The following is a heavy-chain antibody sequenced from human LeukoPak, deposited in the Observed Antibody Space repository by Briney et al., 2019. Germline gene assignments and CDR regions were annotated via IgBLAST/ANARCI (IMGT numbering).Heavy chain of an antibody. J-gene: IGHJ4*02. D-gene: IGHD4-17*01. CDR2: ISSGNGYI. CDR1: GFTFSDYA. V-gene: IGHV3-21*06. Sequence: GGSLRLSCTASGFTFSDYAMTWVRQAPGKWLEWVSSISSGNGYIYYADSVRGRFTISRDNAKNSLYLQMNSLRVEDTAFYYCARDPNLRASTVTTFKPIDYWGQGTLVTVSS. CDR3: ARDPNLRASTVTTFKPIDY.